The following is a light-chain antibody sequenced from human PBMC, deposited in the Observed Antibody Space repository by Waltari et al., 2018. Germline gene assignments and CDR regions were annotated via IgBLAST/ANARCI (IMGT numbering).Light chain of an antibody. V-gene: IGKV3-15*01. J-gene: IGKJ3*01. Sequence: EIVMTQSPVTLSVSPGDRATLSCKASQSVNYNLAWYHQKPGQAPRLLIYAASSRAPGVPARFTGSGSGTEFTLTISSLQSEDFGLYYCQQFNNWPPETHTFGPGTKVDVK. CDR2: AAS. CDR1: QSVNYN. CDR3: QQFNNWPPETHT.